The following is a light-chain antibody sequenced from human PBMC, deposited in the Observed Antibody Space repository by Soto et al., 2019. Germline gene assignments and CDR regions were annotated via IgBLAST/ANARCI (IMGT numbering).Light chain of an antibody. CDR3: CSHAGSYTWL. J-gene: IGLJ2*01. V-gene: IGLV2-11*01. CDR2: YVN. Sequence: QSAPTQPRSVSGSPGQSVTISCTETISDVGGYSSVSWFQQHPGKAPKLILYYVNRRPSGVPYRFSGSKSGNTASLTISGLQAEDDADYYCCSHAGSYTWLFGGGTKLTVL. CDR1: ISDVGGYSS.